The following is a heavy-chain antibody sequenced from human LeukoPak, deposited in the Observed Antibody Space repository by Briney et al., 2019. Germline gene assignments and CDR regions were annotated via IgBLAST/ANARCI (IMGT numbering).Heavy chain of an antibody. J-gene: IGHJ4*02. CDR2: ISSSGGSP. CDR3: AKDQALSLSSSRALDY. Sequence: GGSLRLSCVATGFTFSTYALSWVRQAPGKGLEWVSAISSSGGSPYYADSVNGRFTISRDNSKNTLYLQMNSLRAEDTALYYCAKDQALSLSSSRALDYWGQGTLVTVSS. CDR1: GFTFSTYA. V-gene: IGHV3-23*01. D-gene: IGHD2-2*01.